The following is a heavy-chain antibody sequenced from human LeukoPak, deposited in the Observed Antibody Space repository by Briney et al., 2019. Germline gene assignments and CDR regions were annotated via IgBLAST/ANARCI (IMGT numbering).Heavy chain of an antibody. CDR2: INAGNGNT. CDR1: GYTFTSYA. V-gene: IGHV1-3*01. Sequence: GSVKVACKASGYTFTSYAMHWVRQAPGQRLEWMGWINAGNGNTKYSQKFQGRVTITRDTSASTAYMELSSLRSEDTAVYYCASCYVPYYYYYGMDVWGQGTTVTVSS. D-gene: IGHD2-15*01. J-gene: IGHJ6*02. CDR3: ASCYVPYYYYYGMDV.